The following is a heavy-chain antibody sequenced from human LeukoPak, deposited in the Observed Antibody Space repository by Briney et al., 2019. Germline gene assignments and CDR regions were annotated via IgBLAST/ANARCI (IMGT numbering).Heavy chain of an antibody. Sequence: KPSQTLSLTCTVSGGSISSGSYYWSWIRQPAGKGLEWIGRIYTSGSTNYNPSLKSRVTISVDTSKNQFSLKLSSVTAADTAVYYCARGHGPRYCSGGSCYPSNWGFDPWGQGTLVTVSS. CDR2: IYTSGST. V-gene: IGHV4-61*02. D-gene: IGHD2-15*01. J-gene: IGHJ5*02. CDR1: GGSISSGSYY. CDR3: ARGHGPRYCSGGSCYPSNWGFDP.